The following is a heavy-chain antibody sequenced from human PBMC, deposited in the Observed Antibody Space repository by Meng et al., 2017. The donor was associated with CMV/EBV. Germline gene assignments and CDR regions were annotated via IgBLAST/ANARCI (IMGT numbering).Heavy chain of an antibody. CDR2: INHSGST. J-gene: IGHJ5*02. CDR3: ARGLKAWSDP. V-gene: IGHV4-34*01. Sequence: SETLSLTCAVYGGSFSGYYWSWIRQPPGKGLEWIGEINHSGSTNYNPSLKSRVTISVDTSKNQFSLKLSSVTAADTAVYYCARGLKAWSDPWGQGTLVTVSS. CDR1: GGSFSGYY.